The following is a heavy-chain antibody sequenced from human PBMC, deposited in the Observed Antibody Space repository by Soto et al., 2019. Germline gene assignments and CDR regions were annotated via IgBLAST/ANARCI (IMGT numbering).Heavy chain of an antibody. CDR2: ISSNGEKT. J-gene: IGHJ4*02. Sequence: LRLSCSVSGFTFSRYAMHWVRQAPGKGLEYVSGISSNGEKTYYADPVKGRFTISRDNSKNTLYLQMGSLRGEDTALYHCVKSATIAAAATDYFDYWGQGTLVTVSS. V-gene: IGHV3-64D*06. CDR3: VKSATIAAAATDYFDY. CDR1: GFTFSRYA. D-gene: IGHD6-25*01.